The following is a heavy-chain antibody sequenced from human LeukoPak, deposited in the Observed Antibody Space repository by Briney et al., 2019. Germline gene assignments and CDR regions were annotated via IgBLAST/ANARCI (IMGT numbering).Heavy chain of an antibody. CDR1: GGSISSGGYY. J-gene: IGHJ4*02. Sequence: SQTLSLTCIVSGGSISSGGYYWSWIRQHPGKGLEWIGYIYYSGSTYYNPSLKSRVTISVDTSKNQFSLKLSSVTAADTAVYYCAREVGGYSSSWYGDYFDYWGQGTLVTVSS. V-gene: IGHV4-31*03. D-gene: IGHD6-13*01. CDR3: AREVGGYSSSWYGDYFDY. CDR2: IYYSGST.